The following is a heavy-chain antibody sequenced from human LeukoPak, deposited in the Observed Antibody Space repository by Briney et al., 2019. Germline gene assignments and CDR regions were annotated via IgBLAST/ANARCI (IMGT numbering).Heavy chain of an antibody. CDR1: GFTFSSYW. Sequence: QSGGSLRLSCAASGFTFSSYWMSWVRQAPGKGLEWVANIKQDGSEKYYVDSVKGRFTISRDNAKNSLYLQMNSLSAEDTAVYYCASGYDFWSGPSTIFDYWAREPWSPSPQ. CDR3: ASGYDFWSGPSTIFDY. D-gene: IGHD3-3*01. CDR2: IKQDGSEK. J-gene: IGHJ4*02. V-gene: IGHV3-7*01.